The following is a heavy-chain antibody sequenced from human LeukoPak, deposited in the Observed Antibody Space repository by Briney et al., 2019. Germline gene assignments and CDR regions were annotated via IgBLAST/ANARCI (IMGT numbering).Heavy chain of an antibody. V-gene: IGHV3-23*01. Sequence: PGGSLRLSCAASGFTFSNYAMSWVRQAPGEGLEWVSAISGSGGSTYYADSVKGRFTISRDNSKNTLYLQMNSLRAEDTAVYYCAKASSGSYYLFDYWGQGTLVTVSS. D-gene: IGHD3-10*01. J-gene: IGHJ4*02. CDR2: ISGSGGST. CDR3: AKASSGSYYLFDY. CDR1: GFTFSNYA.